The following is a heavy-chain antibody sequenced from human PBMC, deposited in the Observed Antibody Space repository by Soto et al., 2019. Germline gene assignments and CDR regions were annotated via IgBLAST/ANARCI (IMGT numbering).Heavy chain of an antibody. Sequence: GESLKISCKGSGYSFTSYWIGWVRQMPGKGLEWMGIIYPGDSDTRYSPSFQGQVTISADKSISAAYLQWSSLKASDTAMYYCARDAYGSGSQYYYGMDVWGQGTTVTSP. J-gene: IGHJ6*02. CDR2: IYPGDSDT. CDR3: ARDAYGSGSQYYYGMDV. D-gene: IGHD3-10*01. V-gene: IGHV5-51*01. CDR1: GYSFTSYW.